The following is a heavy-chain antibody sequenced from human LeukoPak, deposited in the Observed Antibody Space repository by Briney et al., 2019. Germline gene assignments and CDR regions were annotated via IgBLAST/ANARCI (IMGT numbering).Heavy chain of an antibody. CDR3: ARDLYYDSSGIIDY. Sequence: PGGSLRLSCAASRFTFSSYWMSWVRQAPGKGLEWMANIKQDGSEKYYVDSVKGRFTISRDNAKNSLYLQMNSLRAEDTAVYYCARDLYYDSSGIIDYWGPGTLVTVSS. CDR2: IKQDGSEK. J-gene: IGHJ4*02. V-gene: IGHV3-7*01. D-gene: IGHD3-22*01. CDR1: RFTFSSYW.